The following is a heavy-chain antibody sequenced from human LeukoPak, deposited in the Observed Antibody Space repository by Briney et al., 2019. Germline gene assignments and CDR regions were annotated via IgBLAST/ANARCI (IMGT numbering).Heavy chain of an antibody. CDR2: INTNTGNP. Sequence: ASVKVSCKASGYTFTSYAMNWVRQAPGQGLEWMGWINTNTGNPTYAQGFTGRFVFSLDTSVSTAYLQISSLKAEDTAVYYCARIGSSSALHYYGMDVWGQGTTVTVSS. D-gene: IGHD6-13*01. J-gene: IGHJ6*02. V-gene: IGHV7-4-1*02. CDR1: GYTFTSYA. CDR3: ARIGSSSALHYYGMDV.